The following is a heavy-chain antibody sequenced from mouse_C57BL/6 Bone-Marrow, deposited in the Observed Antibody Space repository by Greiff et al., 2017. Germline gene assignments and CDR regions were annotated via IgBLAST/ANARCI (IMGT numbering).Heavy chain of an antibody. Sequence: VQLQQPGAELVMPGASVKLSCKASGYTFTSYWMHWVKQRPGQGLEWIGEIDPSDSYTNHNQKFKGKSTLTVDKSSSTAYMQLSSLTSEVSAVYYCAPYDYDGGFAYWGQGTLVTVSA. V-gene: IGHV1-69*01. CDR2: IDPSDSYT. J-gene: IGHJ3*01. CDR1: GYTFTSYW. D-gene: IGHD2-4*01. CDR3: APYDYDGGFAY.